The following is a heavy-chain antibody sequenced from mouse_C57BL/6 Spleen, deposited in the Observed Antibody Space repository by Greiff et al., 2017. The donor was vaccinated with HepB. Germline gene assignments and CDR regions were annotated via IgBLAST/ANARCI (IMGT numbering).Heavy chain of an antibody. Sequence: EVKLMESEGGLVQPGRSMKLSCTASGFTFSDYYMAWVRQVPEKGLEWVANINYDGISTYYLDSLKSRFIISRDNAKNILYLQMSSLKSEDTATYYCARGRFDYYGSSYGYFDVWGTGTTVTVSS. D-gene: IGHD1-1*01. CDR1: GFTFSDYY. CDR2: INYDGIST. J-gene: IGHJ1*03. V-gene: IGHV5-16*01. CDR3: ARGRFDYYGSSYGYFDV.